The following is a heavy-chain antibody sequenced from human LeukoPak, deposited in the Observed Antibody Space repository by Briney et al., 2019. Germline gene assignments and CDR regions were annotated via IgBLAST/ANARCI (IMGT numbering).Heavy chain of an antibody. D-gene: IGHD4-17*01. CDR2: ISYDGSNK. CDR3: ARDEETGDYALNGMDA. Sequence: GRSLRLSCAASGFTFSSYAMHWVRQAPGKGLEWVAVISYDGSNKYYADSVKGRFTISRDNSKNTLYLQMNSLRAEDTAVYYCARDEETGDYALNGMDAWGQGTTVTVSS. CDR1: GFTFSSYA. J-gene: IGHJ6*02. V-gene: IGHV3-30-3*01.